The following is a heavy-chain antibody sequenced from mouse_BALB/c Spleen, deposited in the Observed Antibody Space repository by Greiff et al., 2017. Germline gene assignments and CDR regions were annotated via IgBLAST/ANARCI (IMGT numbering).Heavy chain of an antibody. Sequence: QVQLQQSGPGLVQPSQSLSITCTVSGFSLTSYGVHWVRQSPGKGLEWLGVIWSGGSTDYNAAFISRLSISKDNSKSQVFFKMNSLQANDTAIYYCARVHYYGFFYAMDYGGQGTSVTVAS. D-gene: IGHD1-2*01. CDR3: ARVHYYGFFYAMDY. J-gene: IGHJ4*01. V-gene: IGHV2-2*02. CDR1: GFSLTSYG. CDR2: IWSGGST.